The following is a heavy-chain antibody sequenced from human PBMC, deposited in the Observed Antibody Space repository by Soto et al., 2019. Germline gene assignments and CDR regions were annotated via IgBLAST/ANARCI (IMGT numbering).Heavy chain of an antibody. CDR2: IYYSGST. J-gene: IGHJ6*02. CDR3: AREGIAAKYGMSV. CDR1: GGSVSSGGYY. Sequence: QVQLQESGPGLVKPSETLSLTCTVSGGSVSSGGYYRSWIRQPPGKGLEWIGYIYYSGSTNYNPSLTSRVTISIDTSKNQFSLKLSSVTAADTAVYYCAREGIAAKYGMSVGGQGTTVTVSS. D-gene: IGHD6-25*01. V-gene: IGHV4-61*08.